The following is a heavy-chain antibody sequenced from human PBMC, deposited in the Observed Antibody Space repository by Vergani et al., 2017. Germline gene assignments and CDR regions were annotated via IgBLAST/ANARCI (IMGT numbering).Heavy chain of an antibody. CDR2: VYYSGTT. V-gene: IGHV4-30-2*01. J-gene: IGHJ6*03. CDR3: ARGQTGYSRDWSTYFFYMDV. CDR1: GDAISRDTYS. Sequence: QLQLQESDSRLVNPSQTLSLTCTLSGDAISRDTYSWNWVRQPPGKPLEWIGSVYYSGTTYYNPSLGGRVTMSIYKSKNHFSLTLTSVTAADSAFYFCARGQTGYSRDWSTYFFYMDVWGQGTTVTVSS. D-gene: IGHD3/OR15-3a*01.